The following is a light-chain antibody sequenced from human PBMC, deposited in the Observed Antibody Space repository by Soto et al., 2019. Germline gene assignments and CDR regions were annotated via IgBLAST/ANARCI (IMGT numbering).Light chain of an antibody. V-gene: IGKV1-39*01. J-gene: IGKJ1*01. CDR2: AAS. CDR1: QIISTY. CDR3: QQYNNWPPRT. Sequence: DIQMTQSPSSLSASVGDRVTITCRASQIISTYLNWYQQRAGLAPRLLIYAASSLQSGVPPRFSGSGSGTDFTLTISSLQPEDFAVYYCQQYNNWPPRTIGQGTKVEIK.